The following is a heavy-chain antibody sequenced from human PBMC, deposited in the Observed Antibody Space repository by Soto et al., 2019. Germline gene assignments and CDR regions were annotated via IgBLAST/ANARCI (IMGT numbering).Heavy chain of an antibody. Sequence: ASVKVSFKASGYTFTGYYMHWVRQAPGQGLEWVGWINPNSGGTNYAQKFQGRVTMTRDTSISTDYMELSRLRSDDTAVYYCASGYCSSTSCYVFDYWGQGTLVTVSS. CDR1: GYTFTGYY. J-gene: IGHJ4*02. CDR3: ASGYCSSTSCYVFDY. V-gene: IGHV1-2*02. D-gene: IGHD2-2*01. CDR2: INPNSGGT.